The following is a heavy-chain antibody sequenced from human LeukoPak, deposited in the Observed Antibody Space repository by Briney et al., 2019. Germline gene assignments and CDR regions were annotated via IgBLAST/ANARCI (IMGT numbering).Heavy chain of an antibody. Sequence: PGRSLRLSCAASGFNFDNSAMHWVRQAPGRGLDWVSGITWNSGILRYADSVKGRFTISRDNSKNMLYLQMNSLSAEDTAVYYCAKDQKGSRFLEWLFDSWGQGTLVTVSS. CDR3: AKDQKGSRFLEWLFDS. J-gene: IGHJ4*02. CDR1: GFNFDNSA. D-gene: IGHD3-3*01. V-gene: IGHV3-9*01. CDR2: ITWNSGIL.